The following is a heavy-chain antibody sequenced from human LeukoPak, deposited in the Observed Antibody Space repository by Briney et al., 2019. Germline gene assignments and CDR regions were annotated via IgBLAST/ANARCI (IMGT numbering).Heavy chain of an antibody. V-gene: IGHV3-74*01. CDR1: GFTFSSYW. D-gene: IGHD4-23*01. CDR3: ARANRDYGGSPAWVDY. J-gene: IGHJ4*02. CDR2: INSDGSST. Sequence: GGSLKLSCAASGFTFSSYWMHWVRQAPGKGLVWVSRINSDGSSTSYADSVKGRFTISRDNAKNTLYLQMNSLRAEDTAVYYCARANRDYGGSPAWVDYWGQGTLVTVSS.